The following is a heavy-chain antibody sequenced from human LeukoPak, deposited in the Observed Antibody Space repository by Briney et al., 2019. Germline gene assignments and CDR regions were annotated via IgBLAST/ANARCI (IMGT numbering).Heavy chain of an antibody. CDR1: GGSFSGYY. J-gene: IGHJ6*04. Sequence: SETLSLTCAVYGGSFSGYYWSWIRQPPGKGPEWIGEINHSGSTNYNPSLKSRVTISVDTSKNQFSLKLSSVTAADTAVYYCARVRVSGYCSSTSCYVNYYYGMDVWGKGTTVTVSS. CDR2: INHSGST. D-gene: IGHD2-2*01. CDR3: ARVRVSGYCSSTSCYVNYYYGMDV. V-gene: IGHV4-34*01.